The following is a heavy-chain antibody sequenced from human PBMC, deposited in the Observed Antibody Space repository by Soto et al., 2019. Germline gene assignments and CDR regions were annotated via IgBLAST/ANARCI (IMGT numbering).Heavy chain of an antibody. CDR2: VHYIGST. J-gene: IGHJ5*02. Sequence: SETLSLTCTVSGDSINNGNYYWTWIRQHPGKGLEWIGHVHYIGSTYYNPSPKSRVTISLDTSKNQFSLKLSSVTAADTAVYYCARSVFPWGQGTLVTVSS. V-gene: IGHV4-31*03. CDR1: GDSINNGNYY. CDR3: ARSVFP.